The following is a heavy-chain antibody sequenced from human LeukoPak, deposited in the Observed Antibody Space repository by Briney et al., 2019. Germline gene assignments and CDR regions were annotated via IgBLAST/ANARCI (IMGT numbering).Heavy chain of an antibody. CDR1: GFTFISYA. CDR3: AKELYSSSWYSDY. CDR2: ISGSGGST. D-gene: IGHD6-13*01. Sequence: GGSLRLSCAASGFTFISYAMSWVRQAPGRGLEWVSAISGSGGSTYYADSVKGRFTISRDNSKNTLYLQMNSLRAEDTAVFYCAKELYSSSWYSDYWGQGTLVTVSS. J-gene: IGHJ4*02. V-gene: IGHV3-23*01.